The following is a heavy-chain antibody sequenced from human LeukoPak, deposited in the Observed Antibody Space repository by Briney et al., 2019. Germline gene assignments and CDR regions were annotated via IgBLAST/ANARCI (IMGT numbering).Heavy chain of an antibody. CDR1: GFTFSSYA. CDR2: ISGSGGST. V-gene: IGHV3-23*01. J-gene: IGHJ4*02. D-gene: IGHD1-7*01. Sequence: GGPLRLSCAASGFTFSSYAMSWVRQAPGKGLEWVSAISGSGGSTYYADSVKGRFTISRDNSKNTLYLQMNSLRAEDTAVYYCAKDSGYNWNYQPRKRSRYYFDYWGQGTLVTVSS. CDR3: AKDSGYNWNYQPRKRSRYYFDY.